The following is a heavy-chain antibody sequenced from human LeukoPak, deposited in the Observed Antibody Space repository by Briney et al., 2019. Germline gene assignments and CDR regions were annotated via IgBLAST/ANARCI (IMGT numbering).Heavy chain of an antibody. CDR3: ARVDTVMAYYFDL. Sequence: PGGSLRLSCVASGITVSTNCMTWVRQAPGKGLEWVSTIYSGGTTYYADSVMGRFTISRHNSRNTLYLQMNSLRAEDTAVYYCARVDTVMAYYFDLWGQGTLVTVSS. CDR1: GITVSTNC. V-gene: IGHV3-53*04. CDR2: IYSGGTT. J-gene: IGHJ4*02. D-gene: IGHD5-18*01.